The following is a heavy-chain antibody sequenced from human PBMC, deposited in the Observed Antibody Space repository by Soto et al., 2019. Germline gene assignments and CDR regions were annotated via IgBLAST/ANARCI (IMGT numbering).Heavy chain of an antibody. J-gene: IGHJ3*02. CDR1: GFTFSSYW. Sequence: EVQLVESGGGVVQPGGSLRLSCAASGFTFSSYWMSWVRQAPGKGLEWVANIKQDGSEKYYVDSVKGRFTISRDNAKNSLYLQRNSVSAEDTAVYYCARYTIFGVVINPDAFAIWGQRTTVTVSS. CDR2: IKQDGSEK. V-gene: IGHV3-7*01. CDR3: ARYTIFGVVINPDAFAI. D-gene: IGHD3-3*01.